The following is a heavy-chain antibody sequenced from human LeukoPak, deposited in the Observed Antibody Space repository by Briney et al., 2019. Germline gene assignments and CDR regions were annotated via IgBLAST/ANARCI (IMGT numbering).Heavy chain of an antibody. CDR3: ASGTYYYGSGSFPRDEYFQH. V-gene: IGHV3-30*02. D-gene: IGHD3-10*01. Sequence: GGSLRLSCAASGFTFSSYGMHWVRQAPGKGLEWVAFIRYDGSNKYYADSVKGRFTISRDNSKNTLYLQMNSLRAEDTAVYYCASGTYYYGSGSFPRDEYFQHWGQGTLVTVSS. J-gene: IGHJ1*01. CDR2: IRYDGSNK. CDR1: GFTFSSYG.